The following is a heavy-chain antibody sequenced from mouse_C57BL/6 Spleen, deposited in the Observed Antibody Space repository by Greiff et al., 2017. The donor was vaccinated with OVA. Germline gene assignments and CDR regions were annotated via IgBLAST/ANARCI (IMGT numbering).Heavy chain of an antibody. CDR3: AREGDDYDGFAY. Sequence: QVQLQQPGAELVKPGASVKLSCKASGYTFTSYWMHWVKQRPGQGLEWIGMIHPNSGSTNYNEKFKSKATLTVDKSSSTAYMQLSSLTSEDSAVYYCAREGDDYDGFAYWGQGTLVTVSA. J-gene: IGHJ3*01. D-gene: IGHD2-4*01. CDR1: GYTFTSYW. CDR2: IHPNSGST. V-gene: IGHV1-64*01.